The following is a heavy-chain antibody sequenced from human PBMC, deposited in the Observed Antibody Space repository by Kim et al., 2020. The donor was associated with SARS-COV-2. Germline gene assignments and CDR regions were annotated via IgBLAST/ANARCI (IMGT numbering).Heavy chain of an antibody. CDR3: ARLTVGATTGIDH. V-gene: IGHV1-3*01. CDR2: INAANGNT. Sequence: ASVKVSCKASGYAFINYAVHWVRQAPGQRLEWMGWINAANGNTRYSQKLQGRVTITRDTSASTAYMELSSLRSEDTAVYYCARLTVGATTGIDHWGQGTLVTVSS. J-gene: IGHJ4*02. CDR1: GYAFINYA. D-gene: IGHD1-26*01.